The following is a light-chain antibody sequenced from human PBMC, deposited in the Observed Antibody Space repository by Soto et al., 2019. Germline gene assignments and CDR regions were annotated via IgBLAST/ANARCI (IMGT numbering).Light chain of an antibody. J-gene: IGKJ1*01. CDR1: ESVSSTS. Sequence: EIVLTKSPGTLSLSPGERATLSCRASESVSSTSLAWYQQKPGQAPRLLMYGVSSRATGIPDRFSGSGSGTDFTLTINRLEPEDFAVYFCQQYDNSVWTFGQGTKVEIK. CDR3: QQYDNSVWT. CDR2: GVS. V-gene: IGKV3-20*01.